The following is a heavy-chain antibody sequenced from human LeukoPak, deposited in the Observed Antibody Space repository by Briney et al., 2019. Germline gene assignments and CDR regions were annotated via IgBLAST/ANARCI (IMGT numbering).Heavy chain of an antibody. V-gene: IGHV4-61*02. CDR2: IYTSGST. CDR1: GGSISSGSYY. J-gene: IGHJ4*02. Sequence: SQTLSLTCTVSGGSISSGSYYWSWIRQPAGKGLEWIGRIYTSGSTNYNPSLKSRVTISVDTSKNQFSLKLSSVTAADTAVYYCARVRGYYGDNFDYWGQGTLVTVSA. D-gene: IGHD3-10*01. CDR3: ARVRGYYGDNFDY.